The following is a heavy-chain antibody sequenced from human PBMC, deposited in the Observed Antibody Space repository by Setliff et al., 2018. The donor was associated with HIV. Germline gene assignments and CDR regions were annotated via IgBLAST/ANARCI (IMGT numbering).Heavy chain of an antibody. Sequence: SETLSLTCPVSGGSISSSSYYWGWIRQPPGKGLEWIVSIYYSGSTYYNPSLKSRVTISVDTSKNQFSLKLRSVTAADTAVYYCARVNKDSYDSSGNYAFENWGQGTLVTVSS. D-gene: IGHD3-22*01. CDR3: ARVNKDSYDSSGNYAFEN. CDR1: GGSISSSSYY. V-gene: IGHV4-39*07. CDR2: IYYSGST. J-gene: IGHJ4*02.